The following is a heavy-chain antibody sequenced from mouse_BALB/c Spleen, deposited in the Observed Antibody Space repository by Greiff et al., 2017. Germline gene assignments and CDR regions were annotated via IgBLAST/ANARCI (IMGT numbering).Heavy chain of an antibody. J-gene: IGHJ1*01. CDR1: GYTFTNYW. Sequence: QVQLKESGAELVRPGTSVKISCKASGYTFTNYWLGWVKQRPGHGLEWIGDIYPGGGYTNYNEKFKGKATLTADTSSSTAYMQLSSLTSEDSAVYFCAREDYEDFDVWGAGTTVTVSS. D-gene: IGHD2-4*01. CDR3: AREDYEDFDV. CDR2: IYPGGGYT. V-gene: IGHV1-63*02.